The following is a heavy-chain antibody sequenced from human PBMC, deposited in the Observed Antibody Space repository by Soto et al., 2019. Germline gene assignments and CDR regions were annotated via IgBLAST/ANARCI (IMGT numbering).Heavy chain of an antibody. Sequence: SETLSLTCTVSGGSISSSSYYWGWIRQPPGKGLEWIGSIYYSGSTYYNPSLKSRVTISVDTSKNQFSLKLSSVTAADTAVYYCARHRSSSWTTYFDYWGQGTLVTVSS. CDR3: ARHRSSSWTTYFDY. CDR2: IYYSGST. D-gene: IGHD6-13*01. CDR1: GGSISSSSYY. V-gene: IGHV4-39*01. J-gene: IGHJ4*02.